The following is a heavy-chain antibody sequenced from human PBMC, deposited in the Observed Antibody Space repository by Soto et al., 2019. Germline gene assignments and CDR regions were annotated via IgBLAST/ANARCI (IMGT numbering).Heavy chain of an antibody. D-gene: IGHD6-13*01. CDR1: GFTFSSYA. CDR2: ISSDARNE. J-gene: IGHJ4*02. V-gene: IGHV3-30*04. Sequence: QVQLVESGGGVVQPGRSLRLSCAASGFTFSSYAIHWVRQAPGKGLEWVAVISSDARNEYYADSVKGRFSISRDNSKNTVYLQMNSLRPEDTAVYYCARQRPLSYTNSWTNDYWGQGTLVTVSS. CDR3: ARQRPLSYTNSWTNDY.